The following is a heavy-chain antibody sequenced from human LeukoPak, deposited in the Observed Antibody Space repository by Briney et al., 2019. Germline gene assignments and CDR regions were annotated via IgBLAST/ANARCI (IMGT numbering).Heavy chain of an antibody. J-gene: IGHJ6*03. V-gene: IGHV1-18*01. D-gene: IGHD2-2*03. CDR2: ISAYNGNT. CDR3: ARDGYCSSTSCYSKVYYYYYYMDV. Sequence: ASVKVSCKASGYTFTSYGISWVRQAPGQGLEWMGWISAYNGNTNYAQKLQGRVTMTTDTSTSTAYMELRSLRSDDTAVYYCARDGYCSSTSCYSKVYYYYYYMDVWGKANTVTVSS. CDR1: GYTFTSYG.